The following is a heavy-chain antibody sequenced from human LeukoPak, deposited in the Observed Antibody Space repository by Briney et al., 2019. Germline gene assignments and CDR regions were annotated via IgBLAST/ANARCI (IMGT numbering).Heavy chain of an antibody. CDR1: GYTFTGYD. J-gene: IGHJ4*02. V-gene: IGHV1-2*06. Sequence: ASVKVSCKASGYTFTGYDMHWVRQAPGQGLEWMGRISPNSGGTNYAQRFQGRVTMTRDTSIDTAYMELSRLRSYDTAVCFCARRRGLYYFDYWGQGTLVTVSS. CDR3: ARRRGLYYFDY. D-gene: IGHD2-8*01. CDR2: ISPNSGGT.